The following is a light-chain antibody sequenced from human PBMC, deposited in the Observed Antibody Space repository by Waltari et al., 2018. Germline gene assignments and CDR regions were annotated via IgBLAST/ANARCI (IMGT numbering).Light chain of an antibody. CDR2: QTD. V-gene: IGLV1-47*01. Sequence: QSVLTQPPPASRTPEPTATTACSGGTFTIRLSSLYSYLQLPETAPRLLIFQTDQRPAGVPDRFSAAKSGTSASLVISGLRSEDEGTYYCAAWDDSLRSVLFGGGTKLTVL. CDR3: AAWDDSLRSVL. J-gene: IGLJ3*02. CDR1: TFTIRLSS.